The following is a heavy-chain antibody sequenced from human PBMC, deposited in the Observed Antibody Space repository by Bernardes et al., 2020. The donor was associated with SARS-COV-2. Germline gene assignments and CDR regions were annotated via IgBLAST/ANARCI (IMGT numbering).Heavy chain of an antibody. D-gene: IGHD2-2*01. J-gene: IGHJ3*02. Sequence: ASVKVSCKASGYTFTSYGISWVRQAPGQGLEWMGWISAYNGNTNYAQKLQGRVTMTTDTSTSTAYMELRSLRSDDTAVYYCARRYCSSTSCYINDAFDIWGQGTMVTVSS. CDR2: ISAYNGNT. CDR1: GYTFTSYG. CDR3: ARRYCSSTSCYINDAFDI. V-gene: IGHV1-18*01.